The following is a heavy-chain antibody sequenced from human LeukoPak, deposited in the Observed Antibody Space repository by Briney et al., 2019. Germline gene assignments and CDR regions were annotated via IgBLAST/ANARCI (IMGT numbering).Heavy chain of an antibody. CDR2: FDPEDGET. J-gene: IGHJ4*02. Sequence: ASVTVSCKVSGYTLTELSMHWVRQAPGKRLECLGRFDPEDGETIYAQKFQGRVTMTEDTSTDTAYMELSSLRSGDTAVYYCATGDYDSSAYSGSFDYWGQGTLVTVSS. CDR1: GYTLTELS. CDR3: ATGDYDSSAYSGSFDY. D-gene: IGHD3-22*01. V-gene: IGHV1-24*01.